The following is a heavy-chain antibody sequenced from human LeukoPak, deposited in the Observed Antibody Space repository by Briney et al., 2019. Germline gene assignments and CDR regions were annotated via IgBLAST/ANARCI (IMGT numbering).Heavy chain of an antibody. CDR2: IWRDGSNR. Sequence: PGRSLRLSCAASGFIYSHYGMHWVRQAPAKGLEWVAVIWRDGSNRFYAGSVKGRFTISRDNSQNTLFLQMNSPRAEDTAMYYCARDAQRGFDYSNSLEYWGHGTLVTVSS. CDR3: ARDAQRGFDYSNSLEY. D-gene: IGHD4-11*01. CDR1: GFIYSHYG. V-gene: IGHV3-33*01. J-gene: IGHJ4*01.